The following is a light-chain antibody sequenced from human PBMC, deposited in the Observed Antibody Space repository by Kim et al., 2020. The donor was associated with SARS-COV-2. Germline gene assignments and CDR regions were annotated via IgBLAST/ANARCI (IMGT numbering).Light chain of an antibody. CDR1: YSNLGSNT. V-gene: IGLV1-44*01. Sequence: GQRVTISCSGSYSNLGSNTVAWYQQRPGTAPKLRIYGNDLRPSGVPERFSGSKSGTSGSLAISGLHSEDETDYYCAAWDDSLDGWVFGGGTKLTVL. CDR3: AAWDDSLDGWV. CDR2: GND. J-gene: IGLJ3*02.